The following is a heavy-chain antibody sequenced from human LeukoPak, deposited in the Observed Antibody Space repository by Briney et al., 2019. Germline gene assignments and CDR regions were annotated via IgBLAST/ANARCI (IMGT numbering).Heavy chain of an antibody. CDR3: ARGVAYGDYVGAFDI. Sequence: ASVKVSCKASGYTFTGYYMHWVRQAPGQGLEWMGWINPNCGGTNYAQKFQGRVTMTRDTSISTAYMELSRLRSDDTAVYYCARGVAYGDYVGAFDIWGQGTMVTVSS. V-gene: IGHV1-2*02. D-gene: IGHD4-17*01. J-gene: IGHJ3*02. CDR2: INPNCGGT. CDR1: GYTFTGYY.